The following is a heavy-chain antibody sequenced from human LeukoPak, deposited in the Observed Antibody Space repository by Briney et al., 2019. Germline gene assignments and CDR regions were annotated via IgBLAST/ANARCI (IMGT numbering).Heavy chain of an antibody. CDR2: INHNKGGT. CDR3: ASLYYYDSSGYYDY. V-gene: IGHV1-2*02. D-gene: IGHD3-22*01. J-gene: IGHJ4*02. CDR1: GYTFTGYY. Sequence: ASVKVSCKAFGYTFTGYYMHWVRQAPGQGLEWMGRINHNKGGTNYAQKFQGRVTMTRDTSISTAYMELSRLRSDDTAVYYCASLYYYDSSGYYDYWGQGTLVTVSS.